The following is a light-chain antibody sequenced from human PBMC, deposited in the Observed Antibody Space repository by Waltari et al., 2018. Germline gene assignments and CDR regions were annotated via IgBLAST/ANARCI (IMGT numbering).Light chain of an antibody. CDR3: CSYAGSNTWV. V-gene: IGLV2-11*01. Sequence: SALTQPLPVSGSSAPSVTLLCSGTRCYVGFYNYVPWYQQHPGKAPKLMIYDVSKRPSGVPDRFSGSKSGNTASLTISGLQAEDEADYYCCSYAGSNTWVFGGGTKLTVL. CDR1: RCYVGFYNY. CDR2: DVS. J-gene: IGLJ3*02.